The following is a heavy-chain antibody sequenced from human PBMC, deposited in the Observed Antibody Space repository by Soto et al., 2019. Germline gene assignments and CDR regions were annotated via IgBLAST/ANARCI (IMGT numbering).Heavy chain of an antibody. CDR2: IYYSGST. CDR1: GGSISSSSYY. Sequence: QLQLQESGPGLVKPSETLSLTCTVSGGSISSSSYYWGWIRQPPGKGLEWIGSIYYSGSTYYNPSLKSRVTISVDTSKNQFSLKLSSVTAADTAVYYCARPVEKDYFGVVIIENWYFDLWGRGTLVTVSS. CDR3: ARPVEKDYFGVVIIENWYFDL. D-gene: IGHD3-3*01. J-gene: IGHJ2*01. V-gene: IGHV4-39*01.